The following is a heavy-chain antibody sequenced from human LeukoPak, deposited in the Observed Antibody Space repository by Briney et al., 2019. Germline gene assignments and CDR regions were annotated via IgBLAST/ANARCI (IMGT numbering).Heavy chain of an antibody. CDR1: GGSITSSSYY. D-gene: IGHD3-22*01. CDR3: ASRLLLPRWVFDY. CDR2: IYYSGST. J-gene: IGHJ4*02. V-gene: IGHV4-39*07. Sequence: SETLSLTCSVSGGSITSSSYYWAWIRQPPGKGLEWIGSIYYSGSTYYNPSLKSRVTISVDTSKNQFSLKLSSVTAADTAVYYCASRLLLPRWVFDYWGQGTLVTVSS.